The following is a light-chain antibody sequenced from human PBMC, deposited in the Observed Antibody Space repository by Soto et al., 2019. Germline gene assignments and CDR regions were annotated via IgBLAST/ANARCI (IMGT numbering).Light chain of an antibody. CDR3: QQSYNTPYT. CDR1: QSISSY. V-gene: IGKV1-39*01. CDR2: ATS. Sequence: DIQMTQSPSSLSASVGDRVTITCRASQSISSYLNWYQQKPGKAPKLLIHATSTLQSGVPSRFSGSGSGTDFTLTISSLQPEDFATYYCQQSYNTPYTFGQGTKLELK. J-gene: IGKJ2*01.